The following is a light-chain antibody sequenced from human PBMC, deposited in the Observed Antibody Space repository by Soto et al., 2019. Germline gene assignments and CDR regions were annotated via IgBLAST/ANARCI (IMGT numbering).Light chain of an antibody. CDR1: QGISSY. V-gene: IGKV1-9*01. CDR2: AAS. J-gene: IGKJ5*01. CDR3: QQLNSYPQIT. Sequence: DIQLTQSPSFLSASVGDRVTITCRASQGISSYLAWYQQKPGKPPKLLIYAASTLQSGVPSRFSGSGSGTEFTLTISSLQPEDFTTYYCQQLNSYPQITFGQGTRL.